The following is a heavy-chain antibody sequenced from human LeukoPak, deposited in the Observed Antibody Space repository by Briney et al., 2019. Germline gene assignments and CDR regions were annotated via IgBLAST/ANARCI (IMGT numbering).Heavy chain of an antibody. Sequence: PSETLSLTCTVSGDSISGFYWSWVRQPPGKGLEWIGYIYYSGSTNYNPSLKSRVTMSIDTSKNQFSLKLSSVTAADTAVYYCARRLRRGGFDYWGQGTLVTVSS. CDR3: ARRLRRGGFDY. D-gene: IGHD3-10*01. CDR1: GDSISGFY. CDR2: IYYSGST. J-gene: IGHJ4*02. V-gene: IGHV4-59*12.